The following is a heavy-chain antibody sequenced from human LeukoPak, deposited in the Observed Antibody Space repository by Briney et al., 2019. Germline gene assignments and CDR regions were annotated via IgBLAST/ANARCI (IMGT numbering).Heavy chain of an antibody. CDR3: ANRGF. CDR1: GFTVSTDF. V-gene: IGHV3-53*01. CDR2: IQSGDRT. J-gene: IGHJ4*02. Sequence: PGGSLRLSCAASGFTVSTDFMKWVRQAPGKGLEWVSMIQSGDRTSYAASVEGRFTISRDTTKNSLYLQMNSLRAEDTAVYYCANRGFWGQGTLVTVSS.